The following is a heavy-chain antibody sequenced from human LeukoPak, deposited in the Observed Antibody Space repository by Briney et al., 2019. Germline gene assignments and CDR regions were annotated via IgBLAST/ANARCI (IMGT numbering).Heavy chain of an antibody. D-gene: IGHD4-17*01. V-gene: IGHV4-38-2*02. CDR2: IYHSGST. CDR1: GYSISSGYY. Sequence: PSETLSLTCTVSGYSISSGYYWGWIRQPPGKGLEWIGSIYHSGSTYYNPSLKSRVTISVDTSKNQFSLKLSSVTAADAAVYYCARSSGGDTTFDYWGQGTLVTVSS. CDR3: ARSSGGDTTFDY. J-gene: IGHJ4*02.